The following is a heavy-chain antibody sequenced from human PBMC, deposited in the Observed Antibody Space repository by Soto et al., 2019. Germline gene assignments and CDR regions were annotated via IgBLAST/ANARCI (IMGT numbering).Heavy chain of an antibody. CDR2: MNPNSGNT. Sequence: ASVKVSCKASGYTFTSYDINWVRQATGQGLEWMGWMNPNSGNTGYAQKFQGRVTMTRNTSISTAYMELSSLRSEDTAAYYCATHAYYYDSSGYYYYYYYGMDVWGQGTTVTVSS. CDR1: GYTFTSYD. J-gene: IGHJ6*02. D-gene: IGHD3-22*01. CDR3: ATHAYYYDSSGYYYYYYYGMDV. V-gene: IGHV1-8*01.